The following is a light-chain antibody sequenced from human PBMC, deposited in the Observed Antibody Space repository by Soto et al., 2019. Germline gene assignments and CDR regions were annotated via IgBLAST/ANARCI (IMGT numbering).Light chain of an antibody. V-gene: IGKV1-5*01. CDR2: GGS. J-gene: IGKJ1*01. Sequence: DIQMTQSPSTLSGSVGDRVTITCRASQTISSWLAWYQQKPGKAPKLLIYGGSSLQSGVPSRFSGGGSGREFTLTISSLQPDDSATYYCQQYNLYWTFGQGTKVDI. CDR3: QQYNLYWT. CDR1: QTISSW.